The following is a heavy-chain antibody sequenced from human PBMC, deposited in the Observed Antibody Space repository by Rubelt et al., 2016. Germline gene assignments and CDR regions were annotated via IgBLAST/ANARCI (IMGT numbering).Heavy chain of an antibody. D-gene: IGHD3-22*01. CDR2: IYSGGNT. V-gene: IGHV3-66*01. CDR1: EFSVGANQ. CDR3: AREAGYDSSGYRGGFDY. Sequence: DSRGGLVQPGGSPRLSCAASEFSVGANQMNWVRQAPGKGLDWVSVIYSGGNTYYADSVKGRFTISRDNARNSLYLQMDSLRAEDTGVYYCAREAGYDSSGYRGGFDYWGQGTLVTVSS. J-gene: IGHJ4*02.